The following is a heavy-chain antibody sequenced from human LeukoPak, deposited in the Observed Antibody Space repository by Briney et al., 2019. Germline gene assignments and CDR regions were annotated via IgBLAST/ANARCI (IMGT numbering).Heavy chain of an antibody. CDR1: GFNLRSYA. J-gene: IGHJ4*02. Sequence: GGSLRLSCAASGFNLRSYAMSWVRQAPGKGLEWVSGISGSGGSTYYADSVKGRCAISRDNSKNMVYLQMDSLRAGDTALYYCAKSSGDYGPVFDYWGQGTLVTVSS. V-gene: IGHV3-23*01. CDR3: AKSSGDYGPVFDY. D-gene: IGHD4-17*01. CDR2: ISGSGGST.